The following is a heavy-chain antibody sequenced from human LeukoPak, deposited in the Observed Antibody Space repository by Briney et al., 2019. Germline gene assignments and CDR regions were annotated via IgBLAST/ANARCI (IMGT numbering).Heavy chain of an antibody. Sequence: SETLSLTCAVSGYSISSGYYWGWIRQPPGKGLEWIGSIYHSGSTYYNPSLKSRVTISVDTSKNQFSLKLSSVTAADTAVYYCAREKTIFGVVIFLGVFDIWGQGTMVTVSS. CDR1: GYSISSGYY. V-gene: IGHV4-38-2*01. CDR3: AREKTIFGVVIFLGVFDI. CDR2: IYHSGST. J-gene: IGHJ3*02. D-gene: IGHD3-3*01.